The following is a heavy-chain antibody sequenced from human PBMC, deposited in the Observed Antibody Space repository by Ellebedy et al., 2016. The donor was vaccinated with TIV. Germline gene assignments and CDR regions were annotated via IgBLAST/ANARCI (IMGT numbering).Heavy chain of an antibody. D-gene: IGHD3-16*01. CDR1: GYTFAIYT. J-gene: IGHJ4*02. Sequence: AASVKVSCKDSGYTFAIYTMHWVRQALGQRLVWLGGNNTDTGNTEYSQNFQGRVTLTTDTAASTVYMSLSSLGSEDTAVYYCAKDRGGTGDFDYWGQGTLVTVSS. CDR3: AKDRGGTGDFDY. V-gene: IGHV1-3*04. CDR2: NNTDTGNT.